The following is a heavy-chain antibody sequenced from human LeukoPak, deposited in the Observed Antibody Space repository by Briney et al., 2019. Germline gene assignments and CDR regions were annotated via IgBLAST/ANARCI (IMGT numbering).Heavy chain of an antibody. CDR2: IKQDGSEK. D-gene: IGHD4-17*01. V-gene: IGHV3-7*01. Sequence: GGSQRLSCAASGFTFTRYWMSWARQAPGKGLEWVANIKQDGSEKYYVDSVKGRFTISRDNAKNSLYLQMNSLRAEDTAVYYCAREEYGDHLWWGQGTLVTVSS. CDR3: AREEYGDHLW. CDR1: GFTFTRYW. J-gene: IGHJ4*02.